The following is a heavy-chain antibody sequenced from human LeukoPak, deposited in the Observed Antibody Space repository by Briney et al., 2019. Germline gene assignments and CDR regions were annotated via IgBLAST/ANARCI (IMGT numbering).Heavy chain of an antibody. V-gene: IGHV1-46*01. CDR3: ARYIYGYLHY. D-gene: IGHD5-18*01. J-gene: IGHJ4*02. CDR2: INPSGGST. Sequence: ASVMVSCKASGYTFTNYNIHWVRQAPGQGLEWMGIINPSGGSTSYAQKFQGRVTMTRDTSTSTVYMELSSLRSEDTAVYYCARYIYGYLHYWGQGTLCSVSS. CDR1: GYTFTNYN.